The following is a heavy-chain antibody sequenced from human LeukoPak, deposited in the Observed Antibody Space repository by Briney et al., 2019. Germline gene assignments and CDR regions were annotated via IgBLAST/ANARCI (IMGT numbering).Heavy chain of an antibody. J-gene: IGHJ6*03. CDR3: ARGYYDFWSGYSHYYYYMDV. CDR2: IYYSGST. D-gene: IGHD3-3*01. CDR1: GGSISSYY. V-gene: IGHV4-59*01. Sequence: PSETLSLTCTVSGGSISSYYWSWIRQPPGKGLEWIGYIYYSGSTNYNPSLKSRVTISVDTSKNQFSLKLSSVTAADTAVYYCARGYYDFWSGYSHYYYYMDVWGKGTTVTVSS.